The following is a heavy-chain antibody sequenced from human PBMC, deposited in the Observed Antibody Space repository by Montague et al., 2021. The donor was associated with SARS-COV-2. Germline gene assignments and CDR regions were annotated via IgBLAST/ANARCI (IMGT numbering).Heavy chain of an antibody. Sequence: SETLYLTCAVHGGSFSTYSWNWIRQPPGKGLEWIGEIHHGGSTNYNPSPKSRVTISADTSKNQFSLKLTSVAAADTAVYYCARLGDGVVPSPILGVGPYYSYYYMDVWGKGTTVTVSS. D-gene: IGHD3-10*01. CDR2: IHHGGST. CDR1: GGSFSTYS. V-gene: IGHV4-34*01. J-gene: IGHJ6*03. CDR3: ARLGDGVVPSPILGVGPYYSYYYMDV.